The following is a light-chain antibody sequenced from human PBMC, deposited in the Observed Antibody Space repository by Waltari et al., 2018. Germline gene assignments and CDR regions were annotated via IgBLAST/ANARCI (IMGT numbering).Light chain of an antibody. Sequence: DIQMTQSPSSLSASVGDTVTITCQASQDIGNYLNWHQQKPGKAPQLLIYEASNLETGVPSRFSGSGSGTDFTFTITGLQPEDVATYYCQQYNDLPPDTFGQGTRLEIK. V-gene: IGKV1-33*01. CDR3: QQYNDLPPDT. CDR1: QDIGNY. CDR2: EAS. J-gene: IGKJ2*01.